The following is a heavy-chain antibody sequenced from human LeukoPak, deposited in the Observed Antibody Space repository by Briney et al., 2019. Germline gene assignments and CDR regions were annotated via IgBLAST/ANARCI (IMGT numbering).Heavy chain of an antibody. CDR2: IYYSGST. CDR3: AREVAVAAPGAFDI. Sequence: SETLSLTCAVYGGSFSGYYWSWIRQPPGKGLEWIGYIYYSGSTNYNPSLKSRVTISVDTSKNQFSLKLSSVTAADTAVYYCAREVAVAAPGAFDIWGQGTMVTVSS. CDR1: GGSFSGYY. J-gene: IGHJ3*02. D-gene: IGHD6-19*01. V-gene: IGHV4-59*01.